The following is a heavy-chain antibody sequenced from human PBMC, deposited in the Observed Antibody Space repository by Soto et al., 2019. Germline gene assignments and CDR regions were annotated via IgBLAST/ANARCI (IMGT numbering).Heavy chain of an antibody. CDR3: AKVHNFRDGYTHTGWIDY. J-gene: IGHJ4*02. CDR1: GFTFSSYG. CDR2: ISYDGSNK. D-gene: IGHD5-12*01. V-gene: IGHV3-30*18. Sequence: PGVSLRLSCAASGFTFSSYGMHWVRQAPGKGLEWVAVISYDGSNKYYADSVKGRFTISRDNSKNTLYLQMNSLRAEDTAVYYCAKVHNFRDGYTHTGWIDYWGQGTLVTVSS.